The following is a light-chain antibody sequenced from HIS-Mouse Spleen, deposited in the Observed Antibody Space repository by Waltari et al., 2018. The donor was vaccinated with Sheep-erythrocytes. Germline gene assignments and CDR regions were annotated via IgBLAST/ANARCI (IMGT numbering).Light chain of an antibody. V-gene: IGLV3-1*01. CDR3: QAWDSSTAEVV. CDR2: QDS. CDR1: QLGDKY. Sequence: SYELTQPPSVSVSPGQTASITCSGDQLGDKYSCWYQHKPGQSPVLVIYQDSKRPSGIPERFSGSNSGNTATLTISRTQAMDEADYYCQAWDSSTAEVVFGGGTKLTVL. J-gene: IGLJ2*01.